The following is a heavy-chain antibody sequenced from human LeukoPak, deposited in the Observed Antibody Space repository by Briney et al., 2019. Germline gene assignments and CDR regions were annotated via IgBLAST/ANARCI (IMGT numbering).Heavy chain of an antibody. V-gene: IGHV3-21*01. CDR3: ARVCSDGSCYSALHY. CDR1: GFTFSSYS. Sequence: VGSLRLSCAASGFTFSSYSMNWVRQAPGKGLEWVSSISSSSSYIYYADSVKGRFTISRDNAKNSLYLQMNSLRAEDTAVYYCARVCSDGSCYSALHYWGQGTLVTVSS. CDR2: ISSSSSYI. J-gene: IGHJ4*02. D-gene: IGHD2-15*01.